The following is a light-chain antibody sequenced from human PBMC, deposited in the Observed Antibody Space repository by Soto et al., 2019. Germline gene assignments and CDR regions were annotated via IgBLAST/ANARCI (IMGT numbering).Light chain of an antibody. Sequence: EIVVTQSPATLSVSPGERATLSCRASQSVSSNLAWYQQKPGQAPRLLIYGASTRATGIPARFSGSGSGTEFTLTISRLQSEDFAVYYCQQYNNWLPITFGQGTRLEIK. J-gene: IGKJ5*01. V-gene: IGKV3-15*01. CDR1: QSVSSN. CDR3: QQYNNWLPIT. CDR2: GAS.